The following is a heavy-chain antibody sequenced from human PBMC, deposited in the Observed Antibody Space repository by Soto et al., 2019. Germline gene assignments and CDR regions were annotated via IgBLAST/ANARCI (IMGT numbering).Heavy chain of an antibody. V-gene: IGHV4-34*01. CDR1: GGSFSGYS. CDR2: INHSGST. CDR3: ARDKITGLFDY. Sequence: SETLSLTCAVYGGSFSGYSWTWIRQPPGTGLEWIGEINHSGSTNCNPSLKSRVTISVDTSKSQFSLKLTSVTAADTAVYYCARDKITGLFDYWGQGTLVTVS. D-gene: IGHD3-10*01. J-gene: IGHJ4*02.